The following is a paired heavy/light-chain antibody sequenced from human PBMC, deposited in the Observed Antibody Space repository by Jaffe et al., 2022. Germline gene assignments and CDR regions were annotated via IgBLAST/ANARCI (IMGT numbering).Heavy chain of an antibody. V-gene: IGHV3-7*05. CDR2: IKQDGSEK. D-gene: IGHD1-26*01. Sequence: EVQLVESGGGLVQPGGSLRLSCAASGIIFSTYWMSWVRQAPGKGLEWVANIKQDGSEKNYVDSVKGRFTISRDNAKNSLYLQMDSLRAEDTAVYYCAGSYYSYYYRDLWGKGTTVTVSS. J-gene: IGHJ6*03. CDR3: AGSYYSYYYRDL. CDR1: GIIFSTYW.
Light chain of an antibody. CDR3: QQYNSYPLT. CDR1: QVINNF. J-gene: IGKJ3*01. CDR2: AAS. Sequence: DIQMTQSPSSLSASVGDRVTITCRASQVINNFLAWFQQKPGKAPKSLIYAASSLQSGVPSRFSGSGSGTDFTLTISSLQPEDFATYYCQQYNSYPLTFGPGTKVDIK. V-gene: IGKV1-16*01.